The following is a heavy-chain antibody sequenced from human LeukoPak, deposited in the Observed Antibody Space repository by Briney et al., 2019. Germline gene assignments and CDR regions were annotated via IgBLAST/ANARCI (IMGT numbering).Heavy chain of an antibody. J-gene: IGHJ4*02. CDR3: AREEALGSGSFDY. V-gene: IGHV4-34*01. D-gene: IGHD1-26*01. CDR1: GGSFGDYY. Sequence: SETLSLTCAVDGGSFGDYYWSWIRQPPGRGLEWIGEFNLGGGTNYNPSLKSRVTISVDTSKNQFSLKLSSVTAADTAVYYCAREEALGSGSFDYWGQGTLVTVSS. CDR2: FNLGGGT.